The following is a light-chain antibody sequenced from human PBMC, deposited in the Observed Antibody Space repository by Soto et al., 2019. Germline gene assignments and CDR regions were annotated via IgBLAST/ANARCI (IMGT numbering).Light chain of an antibody. CDR1: QSVSSNY. CDR2: GAS. J-gene: IGKJ5*01. CDR3: QQYGGSPIT. Sequence: IVLTQCPVTVYLSSGQRATLSCRASQSVSSNYLAWYQQKPGQAPRLLIYGASSRATGTPDRFSGSGSGTDFTLTISRLEPEDFAVYYCQQYGGSPITFGQGTRLEIK. V-gene: IGKV3-20*01.